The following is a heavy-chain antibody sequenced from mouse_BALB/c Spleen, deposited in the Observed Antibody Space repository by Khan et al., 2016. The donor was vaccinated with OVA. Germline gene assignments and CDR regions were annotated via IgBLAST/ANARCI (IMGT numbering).Heavy chain of an antibody. CDR3: ASGLKYGNFDY. Sequence: QIQLVQSGPELKKPGETVKISCKASGYTFTDYSMHWVKQAPGKDLKWLGWINTETGETTYADYFKGRFAFSLETSASTAFLQINNLKNEDTATYSCASGLKYGNFDYWGQGTTLTVSA. J-gene: IGHJ2*01. CDR1: GYTFTDYS. D-gene: IGHD2-10*02. CDR2: INTETGET. V-gene: IGHV9-2-1*01.